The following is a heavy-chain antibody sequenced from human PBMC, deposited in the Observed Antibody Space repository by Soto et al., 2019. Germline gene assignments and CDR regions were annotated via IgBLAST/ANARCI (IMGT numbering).Heavy chain of an antibody. D-gene: IGHD1-26*01. CDR1: GGSISSYY. CDR3: ARVHSGSSHKYYFDY. J-gene: IGHJ4*02. CDR2: IYYSGST. Sequence: SETLSLTCTVSGGSISSYYWSWIRQPPGKGLEWIGYIYYSGSTNYNPSLKSRVTISVDTSKNQFSLKLSSVTAADTAVYYCARVHSGSSHKYYFDYWGQGTLVTVSS. V-gene: IGHV4-59*01.